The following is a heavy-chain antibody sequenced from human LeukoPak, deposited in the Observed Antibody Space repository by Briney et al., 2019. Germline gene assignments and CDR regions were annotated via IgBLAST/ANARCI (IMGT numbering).Heavy chain of an antibody. CDR3: ASHRTRGGSGWKNAFDI. V-gene: IGHV1-2*02. J-gene: IGHJ3*02. D-gene: IGHD6-19*01. Sequence: ASVKVSCKASGYTFTSYGISWVRQAPGQGLEWMGWINPNSGGTNYAQKFQGRVTMTRDTSISTAYMELSRLRSDDTAVYYCASHRTRGGSGWKNAFDIWGQGTMVTVSS. CDR2: INPNSGGT. CDR1: GYTFTSYG.